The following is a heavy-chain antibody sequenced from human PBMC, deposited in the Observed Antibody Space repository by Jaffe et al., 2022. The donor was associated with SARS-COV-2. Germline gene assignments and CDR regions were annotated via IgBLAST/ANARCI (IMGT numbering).Heavy chain of an antibody. D-gene: IGHD5-18*01. CDR3: ARRRGYSYGRSPYYFDY. V-gene: IGHV4-34*01. J-gene: IGHJ4*02. CDR2: INHSGST. Sequence: QVQLQQWGAGLLKPSETLSLTCAVYGGSFSGYYWSWIRQPPGKGLEWIGEINHSGSTNYNPSLKSRVTISVDTSKNQFSLKLSSVTAADTAVYYCARRRGYSYGRSPYYFDYWGQGTLVTVSS. CDR1: GGSFSGYY.